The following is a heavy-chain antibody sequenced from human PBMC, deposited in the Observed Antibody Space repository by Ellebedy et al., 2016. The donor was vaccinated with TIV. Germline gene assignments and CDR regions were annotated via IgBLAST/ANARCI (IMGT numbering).Heavy chain of an antibody. J-gene: IGHJ6*02. CDR1: GGSFSDYY. V-gene: IGHV4-34*01. Sequence: MPSETLSLTCAVYGGSFSDYYWSWIRQPPGKGLEWIGEINRSGSTNYNPSLKSRVTISVDTSKNQFSLKLNSVTAADTAVYFWARVHWNDIPNYAMDVWGQGTTVTVSS. CDR3: ARVHWNDIPNYAMDV. CDR2: INRSGST. D-gene: IGHD1-1*01.